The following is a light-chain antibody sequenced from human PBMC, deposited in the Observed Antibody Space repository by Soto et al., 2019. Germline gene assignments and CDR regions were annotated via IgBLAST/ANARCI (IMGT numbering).Light chain of an antibody. CDR3: QQYYSPLWT. CDR2: WSS. Sequence: DIVMTQSPDSLAVSLGERATINCKSSQSVAYTSNKKTYVAWYQQKAGQPPKLLLYWSSTRASGVPDRFSGSGSGTDVTLTISNLQAEDVAVYYCQQYYSPLWTFGQGTKVQIK. V-gene: IGKV4-1*01. J-gene: IGKJ1*01. CDR1: QSVAYTSNKKTY.